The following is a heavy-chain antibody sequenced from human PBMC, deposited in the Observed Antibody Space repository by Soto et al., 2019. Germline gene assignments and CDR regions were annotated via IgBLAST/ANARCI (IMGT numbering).Heavy chain of an antibody. V-gene: IGHV3-30*03. CDR3: AAEAY. CDR2: ISYEGSNK. CDR1: GFTFSSYI. J-gene: IGHJ4*02. Sequence: QVQLVESVGGVVQHGRSLRLSCAASGFTFSSYIIHWVRQAPGEGLEWVAAISYEGSNKFYADSVKGRFTISRDNSKPMLFLQMNSLRGEDTALYYCAAEAYWCQGTLVTVSS.